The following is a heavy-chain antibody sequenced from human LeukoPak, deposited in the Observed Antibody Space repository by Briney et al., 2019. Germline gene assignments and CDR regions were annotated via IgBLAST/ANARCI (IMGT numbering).Heavy chain of an antibody. J-gene: IGHJ6*03. CDR2: IHYSGST. Sequence: PSETLSLTCTVSGGSISSSSYYWAWTRQPPGKGLEWIGSIHYSGSTYYNPSLQTRVTISIDTSMNQFSLKLRFVTAADTAVYYCARVRGSGGSCPYYYYYYYIDVWGKGTTVTVSS. V-gene: IGHV4-39*07. D-gene: IGHD2-15*01. CDR3: ARVRGSGGSCPYYYYYYYIDV. CDR1: GGSISSSSYY.